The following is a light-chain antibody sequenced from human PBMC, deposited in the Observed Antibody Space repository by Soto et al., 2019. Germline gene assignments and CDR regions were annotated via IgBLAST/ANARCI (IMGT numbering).Light chain of an antibody. CDR1: SSNIGSNY. V-gene: IGLV1-47*02. CDR2: GNY. Sequence: QSVLTQPPSASGTPGQRVTISCSGSSSNIGSNYVYWYQQLPGTAPKLLIYGNYQRPSGVPDRFSGSKSGTSATLAISGLRSEDEADYYCQSYDSSLSVSYVFGTGTKVTVL. J-gene: IGLJ1*01. CDR3: QSYDSSLSVSYV.